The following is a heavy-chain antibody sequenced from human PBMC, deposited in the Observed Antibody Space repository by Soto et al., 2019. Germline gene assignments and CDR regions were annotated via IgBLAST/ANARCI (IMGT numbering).Heavy chain of an antibody. CDR3: ARDAVAREGGTQYYFDY. Sequence: EVQLLESGGGLVQPGGSLRLSCTASGFTFSIYGMDWVRQAPGKGLEWILAISGSGGGTYHADSVKGRFTISRDNSKNTLYLQMSSLRAEDTALYYCARDAVAREGGTQYYFDYWGQGTLVTVSS. V-gene: IGHV3-23*01. D-gene: IGHD6-19*01. CDR1: GFTFSIYG. CDR2: ISGSGGGT. J-gene: IGHJ4*02.